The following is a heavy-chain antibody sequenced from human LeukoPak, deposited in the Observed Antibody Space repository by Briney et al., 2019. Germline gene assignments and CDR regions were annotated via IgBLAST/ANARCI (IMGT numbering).Heavy chain of an antibody. J-gene: IGHJ4*02. Sequence: GGSLRLSCAVSGFTFSGFWMSWSRQAPGKGLVWLSRINGDATSTNYADSVKGRFTISRGNANNTLYLEMNSLRAEDTAVYYCTRDLRGDGYNWNWGQGTLVTVSS. V-gene: IGHV3-74*01. CDR1: GFTFSGFW. CDR3: TRDLRGDGYNWN. D-gene: IGHD5-24*01. CDR2: INGDATST.